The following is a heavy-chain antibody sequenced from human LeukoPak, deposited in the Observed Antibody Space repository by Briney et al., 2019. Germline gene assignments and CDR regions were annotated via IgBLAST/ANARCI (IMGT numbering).Heavy chain of an antibody. D-gene: IGHD3-22*01. CDR3: ANGGLWLPTRTA. J-gene: IGHJ5*02. CDR2: ISGSGGST. Sequence: PGRSLRLSCAASGFSFSSYGMHWVRQAPGKGLEWVSSISGSGGSTYYADSVKGRFTISRDNSKNTLYLQMNSLRVEDTAVYYCANGGLWLPTRTAWGQGTLVTVSS. CDR1: GFSFSSYG. V-gene: IGHV3-23*01.